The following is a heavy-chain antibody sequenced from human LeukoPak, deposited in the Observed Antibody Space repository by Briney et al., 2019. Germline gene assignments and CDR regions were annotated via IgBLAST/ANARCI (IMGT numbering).Heavy chain of an antibody. D-gene: IGHD3-9*01. CDR3: ARGAGLRYGSDY. J-gene: IGHJ4*02. Sequence: GGSLRLSCAASGFILSNYWISWVRQAPGKGLEWVTNIKSDGSEINYVDSVKGRFTISRDNAKNSLYLQMNSLRAEDTAVYYCARGAGLRYGSDYWGQGTLVTVFS. V-gene: IGHV3-7*03. CDR1: GFILSNYW. CDR2: IKSDGSEI.